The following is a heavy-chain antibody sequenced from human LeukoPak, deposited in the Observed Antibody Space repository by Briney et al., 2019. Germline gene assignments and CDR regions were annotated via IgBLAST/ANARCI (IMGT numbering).Heavy chain of an antibody. Sequence: SETLSLTCTVSGGSISSSSYYWGWIRQPPGKGLEWIGSIYYSGSTYYNPSLKSRVTISVDTSKNQFSLKLSSVTAADTAVYYCARDRSVEQLCLPYPEYYFDYWGQGTLVAVSS. CDR2: IYYSGST. D-gene: IGHD5-18*01. CDR1: GGSISSSSYY. V-gene: IGHV4-39*07. CDR3: ARDRSVEQLCLPYPEYYFDY. J-gene: IGHJ4*02.